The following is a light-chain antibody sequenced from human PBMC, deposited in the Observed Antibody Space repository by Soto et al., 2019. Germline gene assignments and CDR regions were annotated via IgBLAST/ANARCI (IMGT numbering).Light chain of an antibody. CDR1: QSVSSY. CDR3: QQRSNGPLT. J-gene: IGKJ5*01. Sequence: EIVLTQSPATLFLSPGERVTLSCRASQSVSSYFAWYQQKPGQAPRLLIYDASNRATGIPARFSGSGSGTDFTLTIGSLEPEDFAVYYCQQRSNGPLTFGQGTRLEIK. CDR2: DAS. V-gene: IGKV3-11*01.